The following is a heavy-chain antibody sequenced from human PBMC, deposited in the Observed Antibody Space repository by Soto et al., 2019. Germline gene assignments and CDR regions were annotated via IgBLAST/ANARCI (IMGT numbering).Heavy chain of an antibody. CDR1: GGTFSSYT. CDR2: IIPILGIA. V-gene: IGHV1-69*02. Sequence: QVQLVQSGAEVKKPGSSVKVSCKASGGTFSSYTINWVRQAPGQGLEWMGRIIPILGIANYAQKFQGRVTITADKSTSTAYMELSSLRSEDTVVYYCARGPAAISTHYYYYGMDVWGQGTTVTVSS. D-gene: IGHD2-2*01. CDR3: ARGPAAISTHYYYYGMDV. J-gene: IGHJ6*02.